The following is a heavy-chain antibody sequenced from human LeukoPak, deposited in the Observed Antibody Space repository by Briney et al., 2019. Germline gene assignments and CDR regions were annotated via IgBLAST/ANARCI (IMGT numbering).Heavy chain of an antibody. V-gene: IGHV3-20*04. J-gene: IGHJ3*02. CDR2: INWNGGST. CDR1: GFTFDDYG. Sequence: PGGSLRLSCAASGFTFDDYGMSWVRQAPGKGLEWVSGINWNGGSTGYADSVKGLFTISRDNAKNSLYLQMNSLRAEDTALYYCARAGYSSSWYDGAFDIWGQGTMVTVSS. D-gene: IGHD6-13*01. CDR3: ARAGYSSSWYDGAFDI.